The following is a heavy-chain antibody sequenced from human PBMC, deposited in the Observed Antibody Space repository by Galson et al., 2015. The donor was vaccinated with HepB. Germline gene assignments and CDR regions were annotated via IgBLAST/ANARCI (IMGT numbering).Heavy chain of an antibody. D-gene: IGHD2-8*01. CDR3: ARHGRTNADWFDP. J-gene: IGHJ5*02. V-gene: IGHV4-59*08. CDR1: GGSINTNY. CDR2: IYYRGTT. Sequence: SETLSLTCSFSGGSINTNYWSWIRQPPGKGLEWIGYIYYRGTTNYNPSLKSRVTISVDTSKNQFSLTLNSVTAADTTVYYCARHGRTNADWFDPWGQGTQVTVSS.